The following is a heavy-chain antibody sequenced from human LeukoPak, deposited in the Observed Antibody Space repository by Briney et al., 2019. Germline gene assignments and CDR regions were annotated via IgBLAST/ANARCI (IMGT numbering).Heavy chain of an antibody. V-gene: IGHV1-2*02. CDR1: GYTFTGYF. J-gene: IGHJ4*02. D-gene: IGHD1-1*01. CDR3: ARKYHNLYY. Sequence: ASVKLSCKATGYTFTGYFMHWVRQAPGKGLEWMGWINPNSGGTNYAQKFQGRVTMTRDTSISTAYMELSRLRSDDTAVYYVARKYHNLYYWGRGTLVTVSS. CDR2: INPNSGGT.